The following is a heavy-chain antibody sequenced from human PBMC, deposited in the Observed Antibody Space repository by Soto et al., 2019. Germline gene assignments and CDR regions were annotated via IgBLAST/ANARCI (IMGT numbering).Heavy chain of an antibody. J-gene: IGHJ5*02. Sequence: SVKVSCKASGGTFSSYAISWVRQAPGQGLEWMGGIIPIFGTANYARKFQGRVTMTRNTSISTAYMELSSLRSEDTAVYYCARDRGYCSGGRCTSDWFDPWGQGTLVTVSS. V-gene: IGHV1-69*05. CDR3: ARDRGYCSGGRCTSDWFDP. CDR1: GGTFSSYA. CDR2: IIPIFGTA. D-gene: IGHD2-15*01.